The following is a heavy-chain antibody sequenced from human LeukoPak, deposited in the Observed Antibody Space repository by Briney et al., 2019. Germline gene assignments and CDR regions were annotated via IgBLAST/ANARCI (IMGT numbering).Heavy chain of an antibody. CDR2: IKQDGSEK. V-gene: IGHV3-7*01. J-gene: IGHJ4*02. Sequence: GGSLRLSCAASGFTFSSYWMSWVRQAPGKGLEWVANIKQDGSEKYYVDSVKGRFTISRDNAKNSLYLQMNSLRAEDTAVYYCARDGRPTYYGSGSYFDYWGQGTLVTVSS. CDR1: GFTFSSYW. CDR3: ARDGRPTYYGSGSYFDY. D-gene: IGHD3-10*01.